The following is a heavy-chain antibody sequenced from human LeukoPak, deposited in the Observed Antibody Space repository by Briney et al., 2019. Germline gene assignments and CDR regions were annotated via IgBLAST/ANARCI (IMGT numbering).Heavy chain of an antibody. Sequence: GESLKISCKGSGYSFTSYWIGWVRQMPGKGLEWMGIIYPGDSDTRYSPSFQGQVTISADKSISTAYLQWSSLKASDTAMYYRARGYCSSTSCYLSHAFDIWGQGTMVTVSS. J-gene: IGHJ3*02. CDR1: GYSFTSYW. V-gene: IGHV5-51*01. CDR3: ARGYCSSTSCYLSHAFDI. D-gene: IGHD2-2*01. CDR2: IYPGDSDT.